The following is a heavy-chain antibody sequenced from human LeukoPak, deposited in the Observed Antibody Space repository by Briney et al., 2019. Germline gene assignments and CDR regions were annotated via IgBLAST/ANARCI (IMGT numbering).Heavy chain of an antibody. CDR2: IGSSSSTI. D-gene: IGHD3-10*01. Sequence: GGSLRLSCAASGFIFSSYTMNWVRQAPGKGLEWVSYIGSSSSTIYYADSVKGRFTISRDNAKNSLYLQMNSLRAEDTAVYYCARARKSGGITMIRGVKDRGWFDPWGQGTLVTVSS. J-gene: IGHJ5*02. CDR1: GFIFSSYT. CDR3: ARARKSGGITMIRGVKDRGWFDP. V-gene: IGHV3-48*01.